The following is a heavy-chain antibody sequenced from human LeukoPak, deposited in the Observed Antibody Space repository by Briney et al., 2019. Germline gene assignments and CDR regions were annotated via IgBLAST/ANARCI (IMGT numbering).Heavy chain of an antibody. V-gene: IGHV4-4*07. J-gene: IGHJ6*03. CDR3: ARGNVVVPAALPYYYYYYMDV. CDR2: IYTSGST. CDR1: GGSISSYY. D-gene: IGHD2-2*01. Sequence: PSETLSLTCTVSGGSISSYYWSWIRQPAGKGLEWIGRIYTSGSTNYNPSLKSRVTMSVDTSKNQFSLKLSSVTAADTAVYYCARGNVVVPAALPYYYYYYMDVWGKGTTVTVSS.